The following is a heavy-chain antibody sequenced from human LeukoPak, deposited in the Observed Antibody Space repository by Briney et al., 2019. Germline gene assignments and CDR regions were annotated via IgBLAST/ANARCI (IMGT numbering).Heavy chain of an antibody. V-gene: IGHV3-21*01. CDR2: ISSSSSYI. CDR3: ARAVKYYYDSSGYLYYFDY. J-gene: IGHJ4*02. CDR1: GFTFSSYS. D-gene: IGHD3-22*01. Sequence: PGGSLRLSCAASGFTFSSYSMNWVRQAPGKGLEWVSSISSSSSYIYYADSVKGRFTISRDNAKNSLYLRMNSLRAEDTAVYYCARAVKYYYDSSGYLYYFDYWGQGTLVTVSS.